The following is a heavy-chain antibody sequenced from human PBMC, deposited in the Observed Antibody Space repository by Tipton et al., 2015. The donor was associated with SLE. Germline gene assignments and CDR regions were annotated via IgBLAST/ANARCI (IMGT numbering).Heavy chain of an antibody. CDR2: ITHSSSAV. CDR3: ARELRGVGGDASDV. CDR1: GFTFSNYE. D-gene: IGHD3-3*01. J-gene: IGHJ3*01. Sequence: SLRLSCAASGFTFSNYEMNWVRQAPGKGLEWLSYITHSSSAVSYADSVKGRFTISRDNAKNSLYLQMTSLRVEDSAVYYCARELRGVGGDASDVWGQGTVVTVAS. V-gene: IGHV3-48*03.